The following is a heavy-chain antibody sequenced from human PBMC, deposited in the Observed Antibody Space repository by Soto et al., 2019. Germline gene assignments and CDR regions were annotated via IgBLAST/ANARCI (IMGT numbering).Heavy chain of an antibody. V-gene: IGHV1-2*02. CDR1: GYTFSAYY. CDR2: INPDSGGT. Sequence: QVQLLQSGAEVKKPGASVKVSCKASGYTFSAYYMHWVRQAPGEGLECMGWINPDSGGTTYAQRFQGRVTMTRDTSINTSYMDLSSLRSDDTAVYYCAKESKLYSPSSRSYYYSMDGWGQRTTVTVSS. J-gene: IGHJ6*02. D-gene: IGHD6-6*01. CDR3: AKESKLYSPSSRSYYYSMDG.